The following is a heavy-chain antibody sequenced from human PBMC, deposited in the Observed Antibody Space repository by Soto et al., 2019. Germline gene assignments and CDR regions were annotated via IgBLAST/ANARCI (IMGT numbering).Heavy chain of an antibody. J-gene: IGHJ3*02. CDR3: AKGNPPGIAVAISRGAFDI. D-gene: IGHD6-19*01. V-gene: IGHV3-30*18. Sequence: QVQLVESGGGVVQPGRSLRLSCAASGFTFSSYGMHWVRQAPGKGLEWVAVISYDGSNKYYADSVKGRFTISRENSKNTLYLQMNSLRAEDTAVYYCAKGNPPGIAVAISRGAFDIWGQGTMVTVSS. CDR2: ISYDGSNK. CDR1: GFTFSSYG.